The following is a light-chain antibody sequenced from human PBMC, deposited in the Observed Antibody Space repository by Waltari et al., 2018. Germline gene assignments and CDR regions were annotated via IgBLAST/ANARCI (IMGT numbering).Light chain of an antibody. J-gene: IGLJ2*01. V-gene: IGLV2-14*01. CDR1: SSDGGGYNY. Sequence: QSALTQPASVSGSPGQSITISCTGTSSDGGGYNYVSWYQQHPGKAPKLMIYDVSNRPSGVSYRFSGSKSGNTASLTISGLQAEDEADYYCSSYTSSSVVFGGGTKLTVL. CDR3: SSYTSSSVV. CDR2: DVS.